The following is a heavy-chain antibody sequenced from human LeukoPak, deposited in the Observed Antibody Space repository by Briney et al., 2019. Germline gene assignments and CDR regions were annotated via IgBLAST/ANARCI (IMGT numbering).Heavy chain of an antibody. CDR3: ARVRLADERAWAY. J-gene: IGHJ4*02. V-gene: IGHV1-2*02. Sequence: ASVKVSCKASGYTFSDFYIHWVRQAPGQGLEYAGWITPKSGDTYSPQRFQGRVTMTRDASISTAYMELSSPRSDDTAVYFCARVRLADERAWAYWGQGTLVTVSS. CDR1: GYTFSDFY. D-gene: IGHD3-3*02. CDR2: ITPKSGDT.